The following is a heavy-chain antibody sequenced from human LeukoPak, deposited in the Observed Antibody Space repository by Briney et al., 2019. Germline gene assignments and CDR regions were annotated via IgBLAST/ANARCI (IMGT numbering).Heavy chain of an antibody. Sequence: GGSLRLSCAASGFTFSSYDMNWVRQAPGKGLERVSYISSSGSTIYYADSVKGRFTISRDNAQNSLYLQLNSLRAEDTAVYYCARRYIGVAGTSAYYFDYWGQGTLVTVSS. J-gene: IGHJ4*02. CDR1: GFTFSSYD. CDR3: ARRYIGVAGTSAYYFDY. CDR2: ISSSGSTI. D-gene: IGHD6-19*01. V-gene: IGHV3-48*03.